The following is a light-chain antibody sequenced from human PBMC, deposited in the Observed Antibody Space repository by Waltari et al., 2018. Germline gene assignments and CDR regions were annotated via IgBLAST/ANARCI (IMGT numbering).Light chain of an antibody. CDR2: SNN. CDR3: AAWDATLDGGV. J-gene: IGLJ3*02. Sequence: QSVLTQPPSASGTPGQRVTISCSGSSSNIVVNPVNWFQQLPGTAPKDLIYSNNQRPSGVPDRFSGPKSGTSASLAISGLQSEDEADYYCAAWDATLDGGVFGGGTKLTVL. CDR1: SSNIVVNP. V-gene: IGLV1-44*01.